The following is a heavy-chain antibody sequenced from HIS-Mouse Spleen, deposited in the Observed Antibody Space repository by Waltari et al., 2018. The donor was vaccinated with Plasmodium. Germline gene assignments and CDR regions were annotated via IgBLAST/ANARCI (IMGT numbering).Heavy chain of an antibody. D-gene: IGHD6-13*01. Sequence: QVQLVESGGGVVQPGRSLSRSCAASGLAFSSSGMPGVRQAPGKGLEGVAVIAYDGSNKYYADSVKGRFTISRDNSKNTLYLQMNSLRAEDTAVYYCAKDRRSSSWYVDYWGQGTLVTVSS. J-gene: IGHJ4*02. CDR1: GLAFSSSG. CDR3: AKDRRSSSWYVDY. CDR2: IAYDGSNK. V-gene: IGHV3-30*18.